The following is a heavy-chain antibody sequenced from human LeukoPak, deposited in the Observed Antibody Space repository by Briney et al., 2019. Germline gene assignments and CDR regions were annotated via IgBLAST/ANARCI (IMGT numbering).Heavy chain of an antibody. CDR1: GYTYTSYG. CDR2: ISAYSGNA. Sequence: ASVTVSCKASGYTYTSYGIIWVRQAPGQGLEWMGWISAYSGNANYAQKLQGRVTMTTDTSTSAAYMELRSLRSDDTAVYYCARDEMATTLYYFDYWGQGTLVTVSS. CDR3: ARDEMATTLYYFDY. D-gene: IGHD5-24*01. V-gene: IGHV1-18*01. J-gene: IGHJ4*02.